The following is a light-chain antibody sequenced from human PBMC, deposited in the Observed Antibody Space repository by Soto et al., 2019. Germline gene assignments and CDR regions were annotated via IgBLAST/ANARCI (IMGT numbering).Light chain of an antibody. V-gene: IGKV2D-29*01. J-gene: IGKJ1*01. Sequence: DIVMTQTPLSLSVTSGQPASIACKSSHSRLHSAGKTYLYWYLQKPGRPPQLLICEGCNRFSGVTDRVSGTGTGTSFTLKIIQLEDEDVWVYHCMQSLQLPWTFGQGTKVELK. CDR2: EGC. CDR3: MQSLQLPWT. CDR1: HSRLHSAGKTY.